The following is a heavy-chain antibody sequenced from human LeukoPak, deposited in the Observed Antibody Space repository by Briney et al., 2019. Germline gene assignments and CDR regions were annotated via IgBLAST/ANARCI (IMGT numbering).Heavy chain of an antibody. CDR3: AKDFRIGYSAHFDY. CDR2: IYENGGTT. V-gene: IGHV3-23*01. CDR1: GFTFRSHA. D-gene: IGHD2-21*01. J-gene: IGHJ4*02. Sequence: GGSLRLSCVGSGFTFRSHAMSWVRQAPDKGLEFVSGIYENGGTTYYADSVKGRFSISRDNSKNTLYLQMDSLRDEDTAVYYCAKDFRIGYSAHFDYWGQGALVTVSS.